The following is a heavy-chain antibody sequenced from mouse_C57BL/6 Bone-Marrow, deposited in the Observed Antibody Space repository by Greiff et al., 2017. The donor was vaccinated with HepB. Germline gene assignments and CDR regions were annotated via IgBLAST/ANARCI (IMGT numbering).Heavy chain of an antibody. Sequence: VQLQQSGPELVKPGASVKISCKASGYAFSSSWMNWVKQRPGKGLEWIGRIYPGDGDTNYNGKFKGKATLTADKSSSTAYMQLSSLTSEDSAVYFCARGYYGSSIYWGQGTSVTVSS. CDR2: IYPGDGDT. D-gene: IGHD1-1*01. V-gene: IGHV1-82*01. CDR3: ARGYYGSSIY. J-gene: IGHJ4*01. CDR1: GYAFSSSW.